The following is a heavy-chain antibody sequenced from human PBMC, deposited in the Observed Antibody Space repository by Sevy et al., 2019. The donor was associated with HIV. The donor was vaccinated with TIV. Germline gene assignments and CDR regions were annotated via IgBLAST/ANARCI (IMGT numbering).Heavy chain of an antibody. J-gene: IGHJ5*02. V-gene: IGHV3-9*01. CDR3: AKDPRYSSGWLGGRFDP. CDR1: GFTFDDYA. Sequence: GGSLRLSCAASGFTFDDYAMHWVRQAPGKGLEWVSGISWNSGSIGYADSVKGRFTISRDNAKNSLYLQMNSLRAEDTALYYCAKDPRYSSGWLGGRFDPWGQGTLVTVSS. CDR2: ISWNSGSI. D-gene: IGHD6-19*01.